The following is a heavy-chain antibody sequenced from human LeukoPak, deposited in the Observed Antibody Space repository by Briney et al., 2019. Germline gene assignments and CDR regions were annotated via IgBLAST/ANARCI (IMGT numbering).Heavy chain of an antibody. CDR3: ARQGLGSSWYSWFDP. V-gene: IGHV5-51*01. CDR2: RYPGDSDT. Sequence: GESLKISCKGSGYSFTSYGIGWVRQMPGKGLGWMVSRYPGDSDTSYSPSFQGQVTISADKSISPAYLQWSSLNASDTAMYYCARQGLGSSWYSWFDPWGQGTLVTVSS. J-gene: IGHJ5*02. CDR1: GYSFTSYG. D-gene: IGHD6-13*01.